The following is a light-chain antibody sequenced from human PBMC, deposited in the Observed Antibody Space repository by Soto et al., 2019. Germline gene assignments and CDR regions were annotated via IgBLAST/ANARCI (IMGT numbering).Light chain of an antibody. Sequence: DIQMTQSPSSLSASVGDRVTITCRASQRISDYLNWYQEKPGQAPKLLIYAASNLHIGVPSRFSGSGSGTDFTLTISSLQPEDFATYYCQQYNSYSWTFGQGTKVEIK. V-gene: IGKV1-39*01. CDR3: QQYNSYSWT. CDR2: AAS. CDR1: QRISDY. J-gene: IGKJ1*01.